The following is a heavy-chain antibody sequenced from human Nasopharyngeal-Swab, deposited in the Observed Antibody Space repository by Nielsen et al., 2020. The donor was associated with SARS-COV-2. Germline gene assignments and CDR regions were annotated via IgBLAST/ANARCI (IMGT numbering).Heavy chain of an antibody. CDR1: GFTFSSSW. CDR3: ARDNDYGDYALYYYYYGMDV. V-gene: IGHV3-74*01. J-gene: IGHJ6*02. D-gene: IGHD4-17*01. Sequence: CAGSGFTFSSSWLHWVRQAPGEGLVWVARLNGDATTVDYADSVKGRFTISRDNAKNSLYLQMNSLRAEDTAAYYCARDNDYGDYALYYYYYGMDVWGQGTTVTVSS. CDR2: LNGDATTV.